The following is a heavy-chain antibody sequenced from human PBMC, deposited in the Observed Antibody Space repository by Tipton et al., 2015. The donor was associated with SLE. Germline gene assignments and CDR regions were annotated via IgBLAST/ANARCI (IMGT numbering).Heavy chain of an antibody. D-gene: IGHD1-26*01. CDR2: IHSSGST. V-gene: IGHV4-4*07. CDR3: ARHFSGSYSFDY. Sequence: TLSLTCTVFGGSISSYYWIWIRQPAGKGLEWIGQIHSSGSTSYNPSLKSRVSISVDMSKNQVSLKLSSVTAADTALYYCARHFSGSYSFDYWGQGKLVTVSS. CDR1: GGSISSYY. J-gene: IGHJ4*02.